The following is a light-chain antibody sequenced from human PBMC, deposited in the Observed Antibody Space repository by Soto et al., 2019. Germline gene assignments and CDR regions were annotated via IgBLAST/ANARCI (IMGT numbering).Light chain of an antibody. CDR3: QQYNSYPWT. V-gene: IGKV1-5*01. J-gene: IGKJ1*01. CDR2: DAS. Sequence: DIQMTQSPSTLSASVGDRLTISCRASQSISSWLAWYRQKPGKAPKLLIYDASSLESGVPSRFSGSGSGTEFTTTISSLQPDDFATYYCQQYNSYPWTFGQGTKVDIK. CDR1: QSISSW.